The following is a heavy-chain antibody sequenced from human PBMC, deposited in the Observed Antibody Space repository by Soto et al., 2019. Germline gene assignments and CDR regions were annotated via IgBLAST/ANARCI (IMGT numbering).Heavy chain of an antibody. V-gene: IGHV1-46*01. CDR2: INPSGGST. J-gene: IGHJ6*02. D-gene: IGHD4-17*01. Sequence: ASVKVSCKASGYTFTSYYMHWVRQAPGQGLEWMGIINPSGGSTSYAQKFQGRVTMTRDTSTSTVSIELSSRRSEDTAVYYCARGAEKYGCNGDYYYGMDVWGQGTTVTVSS. CDR1: GYTFTSYY. CDR3: ARGAEKYGCNGDYYYGMDV.